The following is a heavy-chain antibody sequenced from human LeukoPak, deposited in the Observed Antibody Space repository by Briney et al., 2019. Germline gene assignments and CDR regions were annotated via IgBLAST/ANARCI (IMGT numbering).Heavy chain of an antibody. CDR3: VRVRGIARRWVLDY. J-gene: IGHJ4*02. Sequence: ASETLSLTCTVSGGSINNYYWSWIRQPPGKGLEWIGYIYYSVSTNYNPSLKSRVTISVDTSKNQFSLKLSSVTAADTAVYYCVRVRGIARRWVLDYWGQGTLVTVSS. V-gene: IGHV4-59*01. D-gene: IGHD6-13*01. CDR1: GGSINNYY. CDR2: IYYSVST.